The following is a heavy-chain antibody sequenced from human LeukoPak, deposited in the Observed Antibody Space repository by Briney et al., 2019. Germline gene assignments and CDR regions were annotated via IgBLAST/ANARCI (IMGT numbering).Heavy chain of an antibody. J-gene: IGHJ4*02. CDR2: ISSSSSHV. D-gene: IGHD1-26*01. Sequence: MSGGSLRLSCAASGFTFSSFSMNWVRQAPGKGLEWVSTISSSSSHVYYADSVKGRFTISRDNAKNSVYLQMDSLRAEDTAVYYCTRPPGMDYWGQGTLVTVSS. CDR3: TRPPGMDY. CDR1: GFTFSSFS. V-gene: IGHV3-21*01.